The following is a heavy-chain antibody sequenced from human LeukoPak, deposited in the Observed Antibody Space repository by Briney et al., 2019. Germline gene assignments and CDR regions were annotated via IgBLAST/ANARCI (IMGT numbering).Heavy chain of an antibody. J-gene: IGHJ5*02. CDR2: MNPNSGNT. D-gene: IGHD3-3*01. CDR1: GYTFTSYD. Sequence: GASVKVSCKASGYTFTSYDINWVRQATGLGLEWMGWMNPNSGNTGYAQKFQGRVNMTRNTSISTAYMELSSLRSEDTAVYYCARGGSIGQLGYYDFWSGYRATQKQKNWFDPWGQGTLVTVSS. V-gene: IGHV1-8*01. CDR3: ARGGSIGQLGYYDFWSGYRATQKQKNWFDP.